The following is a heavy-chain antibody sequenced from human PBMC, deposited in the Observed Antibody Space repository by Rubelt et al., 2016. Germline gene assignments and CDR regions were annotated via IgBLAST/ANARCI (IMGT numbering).Heavy chain of an antibody. D-gene: IGHD2-15*01. Sequence: QVQLQQWGAGLLKPSETMSLTCTVSGGSISSSYWSWLRQPPGKGLEWIGHIHYSGDTNYNPTLKSRVTISIDASKTQVSLKLGSVTAADTAVYYCTRAFGYFYFGLWGRGTLVTVSS. V-gene: IGHV4-59*01. CDR2: IHYSGDT. J-gene: IGHJ2*01. CDR1: GGSISSSY. CDR3: TRAFGYFYFGL.